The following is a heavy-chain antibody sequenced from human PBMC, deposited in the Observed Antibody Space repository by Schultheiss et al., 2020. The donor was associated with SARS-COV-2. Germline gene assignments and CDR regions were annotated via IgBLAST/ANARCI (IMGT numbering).Heavy chain of an antibody. CDR3: AREGDIVVVPAATYYYYYGMDV. CDR2: IIPIFGTA. D-gene: IGHD2-2*01. J-gene: IGHJ6*02. CDR1: GGTFSSYA. Sequence: SVKVSCKASGGTFSSYAISWVRQAPGQGLEWMGGIIPIFGTANYAQKFQGRVTITADESTSTAYMELSSLRSEDTAVYYCAREGDIVVVPAATYYYYYGMDVWGQGTTVTVSS. V-gene: IGHV1-69*13.